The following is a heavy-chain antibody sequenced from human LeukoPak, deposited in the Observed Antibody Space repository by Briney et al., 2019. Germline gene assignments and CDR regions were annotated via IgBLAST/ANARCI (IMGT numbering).Heavy chain of an antibody. CDR3: ARGSTLEYSSSPDY. Sequence: GASVKVSCKASGGTFSSYAISWVRQDPGQGLEWMGGIIPIFGTANYAQKFQGRVTITADESTSTAYMELSSLRSEDTAVYYCARGSTLEYSSSPDYWGQGTLVTVSS. CDR1: GGTFSSYA. J-gene: IGHJ4*02. CDR2: IIPIFGTA. V-gene: IGHV1-69*13. D-gene: IGHD6-6*01.